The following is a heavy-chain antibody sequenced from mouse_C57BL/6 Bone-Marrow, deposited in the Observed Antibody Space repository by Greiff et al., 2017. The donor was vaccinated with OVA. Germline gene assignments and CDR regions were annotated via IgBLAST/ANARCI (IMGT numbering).Heavy chain of an antibody. V-gene: IGHV1-15*01. J-gene: IGHJ4*01. Sequence: VQLQQSGAELVRPGASVTLSCKASGYTFTDYEMHWVKQTPVHGLEWIGAIDPETGGTAYHQKFKGKAILTADKSSSTAYMELRSLTSEDSAVYYCTRGDPYAMDYWGQGTSATVS. CDR3: TRGDPYAMDY. CDR1: GYTFTDYE. CDR2: IDPETGGT. D-gene: IGHD3-3*01.